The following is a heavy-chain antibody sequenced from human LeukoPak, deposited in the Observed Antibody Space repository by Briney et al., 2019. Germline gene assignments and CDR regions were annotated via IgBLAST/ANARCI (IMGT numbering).Heavy chain of an antibody. V-gene: IGHV1-69*02. J-gene: IGHJ4*02. D-gene: IGHD5-12*01. CDR2: IIPILGIA. CDR1: GGTFSSYT. CDR3: ARGSEVAGYSTYYFDY. Sequence: SVKVSCKASGGTFSSYTISWVRQAPGQGLEWMGRIIPILGIANYAQKFQGRVTITADKSTSTAYMELSSLRSEDTAVYYCARGSEVAGYSTYYFDYWGQGTLVTVSS.